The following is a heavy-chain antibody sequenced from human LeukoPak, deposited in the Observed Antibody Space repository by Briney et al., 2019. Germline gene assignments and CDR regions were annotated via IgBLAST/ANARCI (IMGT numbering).Heavy chain of an antibody. CDR1: SGSINSYY. V-gene: IGHV4-4*07. CDR2: IYTTGTT. Sequence: PSETLSLTCTVSSGSINSYYWGWVRQPAGKGLEWIGRIYTTGTTNYSPSLKSRLSMSIDTSTNQFSLTLRSVTAADTAVYYCGTQGYTASYYFLDYWSQGTLVTVSS. CDR3: GTQGYTASYYFLDY. J-gene: IGHJ4*02. D-gene: IGHD1-26*01.